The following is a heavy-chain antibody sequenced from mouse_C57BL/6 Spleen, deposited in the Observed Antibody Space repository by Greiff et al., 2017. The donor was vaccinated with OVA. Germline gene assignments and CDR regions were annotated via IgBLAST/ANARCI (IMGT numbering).Heavy chain of an antibody. J-gene: IGHJ2*01. Sequence: EVQLQQSGPELVKPGSSVKISCKASGYTFTDYYMNWVKQSHGKSLEWIGDINPNNGGTSYNQKFKGKATLTVDKSSSTAYMELRSLTSEDSAVYYCARRISDGGFDYWGQGTTLTVSS. CDR3: ARRISDGGFDY. CDR1: GYTFTDYY. V-gene: IGHV1-26*01. CDR2: INPNNGGT.